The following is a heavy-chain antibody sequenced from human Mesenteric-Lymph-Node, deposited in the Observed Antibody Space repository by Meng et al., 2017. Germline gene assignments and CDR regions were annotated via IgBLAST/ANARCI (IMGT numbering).Heavy chain of an antibody. CDR2: INHSGNT. J-gene: IGHJ5*02. Sequence: QAQLQQWGAGLLQPSETLSLTCGVSGGGFHGYYWSWIRQPPGKGLEWIAEINHSGNTNYNPSLKSRVTISVDRSNNQFSLRLKSVSAADTAVYYCARGRFGDAANSYNWFDPWGQGTLVTVSS. D-gene: IGHD3-10*01. V-gene: IGHV4-34*01. CDR1: GGGFHGYY. CDR3: ARGRFGDAANSYNWFDP.